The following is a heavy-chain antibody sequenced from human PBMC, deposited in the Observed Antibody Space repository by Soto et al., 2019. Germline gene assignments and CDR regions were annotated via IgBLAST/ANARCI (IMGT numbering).Heavy chain of an antibody. J-gene: IGHJ4*02. Sequence: GGSLRLSCAASGFTFSSYAMSWVRQAPGKGLEWVSAISGSGGSTYYADSVKGRFTISRDNSKNTLYLQMNSLRAEDTAVYYCAKSPYYDILTGYYTNYFDYWGQGTLVTVSS. CDR1: GFTFSSYA. CDR2: ISGSGGST. V-gene: IGHV3-23*01. CDR3: AKSPYYDILTGYYTNYFDY. D-gene: IGHD3-9*01.